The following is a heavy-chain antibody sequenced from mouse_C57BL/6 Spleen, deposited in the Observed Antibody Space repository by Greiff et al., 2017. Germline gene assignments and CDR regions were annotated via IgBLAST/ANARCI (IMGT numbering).Heavy chain of an antibody. V-gene: IGHV1-62-2*01. CDR1: GYTFTEYT. J-gene: IGHJ2*01. CDR3: ARHEEGYYGNYVFDY. CDR2: FYPGSGSI. D-gene: IGHD2-1*01. Sequence: VKLQESGAELVKPGASVKLSCKASGYTFTEYTIHWVKQRSGQGLEWIGWFYPGSGSIKYNEKFKDKATLTADKSSSTVYMELSRLTSEDSAVYFCARHEEGYYGNYVFDYWGQGTTLTVSS.